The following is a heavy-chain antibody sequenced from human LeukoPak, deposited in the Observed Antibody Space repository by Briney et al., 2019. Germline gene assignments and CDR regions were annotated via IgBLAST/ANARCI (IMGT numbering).Heavy chain of an antibody. Sequence: ASETLSLTCTVSGGSISSSSYYWGWIRQPPGKGLEWIGSIYYSGSTYYNPSLKSRVTISVDTSKNQFSLKLSSVTAADTAVCYCARLQSSGLVWSVYWGQGTLVTVSS. CDR1: GGSISSSSYY. CDR2: IYYSGST. CDR3: ARLQSSGLVWSVY. J-gene: IGHJ4*02. D-gene: IGHD2-21*01. V-gene: IGHV4-39*01.